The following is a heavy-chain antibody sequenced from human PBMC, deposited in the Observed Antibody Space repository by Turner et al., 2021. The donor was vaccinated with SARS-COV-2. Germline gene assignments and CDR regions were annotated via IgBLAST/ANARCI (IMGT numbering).Heavy chain of an antibody. Sequence: QVQLQESGPGLVKPSETLSLTCTASGGSIRSYWSWIRQPAGRGPEWIGRIYSSGSSDYNPSLKSRVTMSVDTSKNQCSLKLTSVTAADTAVYYCARQFIRGGSYYWYFDLWGRGTLVTVSS. CDR1: GGSIRSY. D-gene: IGHD1-26*01. CDR2: IYSSGSS. V-gene: IGHV4-4*07. CDR3: ARQFIRGGSYYWYFDL. J-gene: IGHJ2*01.